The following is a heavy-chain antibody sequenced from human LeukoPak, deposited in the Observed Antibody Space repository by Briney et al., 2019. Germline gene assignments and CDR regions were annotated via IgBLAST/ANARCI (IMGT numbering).Heavy chain of an antibody. V-gene: IGHV4-39*01. D-gene: IGHD3/OR15-3a*01. CDR1: GGSISSSNSY. CDR2: IYYTGNT. J-gene: IGHJ4*02. CDR3: ARQTGSGLFLLP. Sequence: PSETLSLTCTVSGGSISSSNSYWGWIRQPPGKGLEWIGSIYYTGNTYYNASVKSQVSISIDTSKNQFSLRLTSVTAADTAVYFCARQTGSGLFLLPGGQGTLVTVSS.